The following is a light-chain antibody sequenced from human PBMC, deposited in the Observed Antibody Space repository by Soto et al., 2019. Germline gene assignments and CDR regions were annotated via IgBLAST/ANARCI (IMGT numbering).Light chain of an antibody. CDR1: SSNIGSNY. CDR3: AAWDDSLSVGYV. CDR2: RNN. J-gene: IGLJ1*01. V-gene: IGLV1-47*01. Sequence: VLTQPPSASGTPGQRVTISCSGSSSNIGSNYVYWYQQLPGTAPKLLIYRNNQRPSGVPDRFSGSKSGTSASLAISGLRSEDEADYYCAAWDDSLSVGYVFGTGTKVTVL.